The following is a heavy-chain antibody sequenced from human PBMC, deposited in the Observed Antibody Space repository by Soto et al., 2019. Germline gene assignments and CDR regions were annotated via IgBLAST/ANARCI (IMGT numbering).Heavy chain of an antibody. Sequence: VKVSCKASGGTFSSYAISWVRQAPGQGLEWMGGIIPIFGTANYAQKFQGRVTITADKSTSTAYMELSSLTSVTAVDTAVYYCARMAVTTFYYYAMDVWGQGTAVTVSS. D-gene: IGHD6-19*01. CDR3: ARMAVTTFYYYAMDV. J-gene: IGHJ6*02. V-gene: IGHV1-69*06. CDR2: IIPIFGTA. CDR1: GGTFSSYA.